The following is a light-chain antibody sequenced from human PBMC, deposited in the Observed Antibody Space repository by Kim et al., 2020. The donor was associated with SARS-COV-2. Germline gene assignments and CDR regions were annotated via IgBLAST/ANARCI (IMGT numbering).Light chain of an antibody. V-gene: IGKV3-20*01. CDR2: GAS. Sequence: SPGERATPSCRASRNVIITSLAWYQQTPGQAPRLLIFGASSRSTGIPDRFSGSGSGTGFTLTISRLEPEDFAVYYCQQYGGLPITFGQGTRLEIK. CDR3: QQYGGLPIT. J-gene: IGKJ5*01. CDR1: RNVIITS.